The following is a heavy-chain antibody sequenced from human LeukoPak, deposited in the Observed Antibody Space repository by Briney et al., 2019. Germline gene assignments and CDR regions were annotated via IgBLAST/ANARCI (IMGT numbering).Heavy chain of an antibody. V-gene: IGHV1-3*01. D-gene: IGHD3-22*01. J-gene: IGHJ4*02. CDR2: INAGNGNT. CDR3: AREQLGYYDSSGYYRQYYFDY. Sequence: ASVKVSFKASGYTFTSYAMHWVRQAPGQRLEWMGWINAGNGNTKYSQKFQGRVTITRDTSASTAYMELSSLRSEDTAVYYCAREQLGYYDSSGYYRQYYFDYWGQGTLVAVSS. CDR1: GYTFTSYA.